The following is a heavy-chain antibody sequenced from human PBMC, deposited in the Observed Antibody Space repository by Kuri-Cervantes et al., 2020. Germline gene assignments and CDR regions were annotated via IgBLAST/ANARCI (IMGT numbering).Heavy chain of an antibody. J-gene: IGHJ4*02. CDR3: ARLYCSGGSCYHLDY. V-gene: IGHV4-39*07. CDR2: IYYSGST. CDR1: GGSISSSSSY. Sequence: SETLSLTCTVSGGSISSSSSYWGWIRQPPGKGLEWIGSIYYSGSTYYNPSLKSRVTISVDTSKNQFSLKLSSVTAADTAVYYCARLYCSGGSCYHLDYWGQGTLVTVSS. D-gene: IGHD2-15*01.